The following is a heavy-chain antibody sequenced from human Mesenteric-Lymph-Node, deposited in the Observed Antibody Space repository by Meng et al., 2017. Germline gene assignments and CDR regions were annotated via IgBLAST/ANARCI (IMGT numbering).Heavy chain of an antibody. J-gene: IGHJ4*02. CDR2: IYYSGST. CDR3: AKGGPDYGDYKFDY. D-gene: IGHD4-17*01. CDR1: GGSISSGGYY. Sequence: SETLSLTCTVSGGSISSGGYYWSWIRQHPGKGLEWIGYIYYSGSTYYNPSLKSRVTMSVDTSKNQFSLKLSSVTAADTAVYYWAKGGPDYGDYKFDYWGQGMLVTVSS. V-gene: IGHV4-31*03.